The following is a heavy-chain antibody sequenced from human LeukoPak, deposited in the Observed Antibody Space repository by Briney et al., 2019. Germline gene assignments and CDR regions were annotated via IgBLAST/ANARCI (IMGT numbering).Heavy chain of an antibody. D-gene: IGHD3-10*01. CDR2: IIPIFGTA. CDR3: ARGTYYYGSGSPTSFDI. CDR1: GGTFSSYA. V-gene: IGHV1-69*13. J-gene: IGHJ3*02. Sequence: ASVKVSCKASGGTFSSYAISWVRQAPGQGLEWMGGIIPIFGTANYAQKFQGRVTITADESTSTAYMELSSLRSEDTAVYYCARGTYYYGSGSPTSFDIWGQGTMVTVSS.